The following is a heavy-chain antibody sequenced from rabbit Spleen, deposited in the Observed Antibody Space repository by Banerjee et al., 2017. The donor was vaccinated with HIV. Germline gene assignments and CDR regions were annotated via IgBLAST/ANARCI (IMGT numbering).Heavy chain of an antibody. J-gene: IGHJ3*01. CDR1: GFSFAFNDY. V-gene: IGHV1S40*01. D-gene: IGHD1-1*01. CDR2: IHSGDSGYT. CDR3: ARSGYVGGDYTWDL. Sequence: QSLEESGGDLVKPGASVTLTCTASGFSFAFNDYMCWVRQAPGKGLEWIACIHSGDSGYTYYATWAKGRFTMHKTSSTTVTLQLTSLTAADTATYFCARSGYVGGDYTWDLWGQGTLVTVS.